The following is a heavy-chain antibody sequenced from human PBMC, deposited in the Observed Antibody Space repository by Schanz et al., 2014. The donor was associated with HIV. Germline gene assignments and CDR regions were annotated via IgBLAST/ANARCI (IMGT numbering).Heavy chain of an antibody. CDR3: ARDMCTAGSCYYFDH. CDR1: EFTFSNYI. D-gene: IGHD2-15*01. V-gene: IGHV3-33*08. CDR2: IWYDGSNT. Sequence: VQVSESGGGLVQPGGSLRLSCVASEFTFSNYIMYWVRQAPGKGLEWVACIWYDGSNTHYADSVKGRFTVSRDSSENTLYLQMNSLRVEDTAVYYCARDMCTAGSCYYFDHWGQRTLVTVSS. J-gene: IGHJ4*02.